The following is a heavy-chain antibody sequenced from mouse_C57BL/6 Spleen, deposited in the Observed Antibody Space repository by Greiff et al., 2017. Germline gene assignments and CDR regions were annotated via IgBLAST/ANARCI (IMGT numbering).Heavy chain of an antibody. Sequence: EVKLVESGGGLVKPGGSLKLSCAASGFTFSDYGMHWVRQAPETGLEWVAFIRSGSSTIYYADTVKGRFTISRDNAKNTRFLQMTSLRSEDTAMYYCARKLKLDYYFDYRGQDTTLTVSS. CDR2: IRSGSSTI. D-gene: IGHD3-2*02. CDR1: GFTFSDYG. J-gene: IGHJ2*01. V-gene: IGHV5-17*01. CDR3: ARKLKLDYYFDY.